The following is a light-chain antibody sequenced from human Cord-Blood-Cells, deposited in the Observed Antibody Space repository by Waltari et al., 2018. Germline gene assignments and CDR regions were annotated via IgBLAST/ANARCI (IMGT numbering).Light chain of an antibody. J-gene: IGLJ1*01. CDR2: DVS. CDR1: SSDVGGYNY. V-gene: IGLV2-14*01. Sequence: QSALTQPPSASGSPGQSITISCTGTSSDVGGYNYVSWYQQHPGKAPKLRIYDVSNRPSGVSNRFSGSKSGNTASLTISGLQAEDEADYYCSSYTSSSTLYVFGTGTKVTVL. CDR3: SSYTSSSTLYV.